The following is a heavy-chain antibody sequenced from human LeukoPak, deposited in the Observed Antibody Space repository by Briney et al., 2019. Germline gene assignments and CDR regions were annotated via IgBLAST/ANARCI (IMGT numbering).Heavy chain of an antibody. CDR1: GFSISSGTYY. V-gene: IGHV4-61*02. Sequence: SETLSLTCTVSGFSISSGTYYWTWIRQPAGKGLEWIGRIYTSGTPNYNPSLKRRVTISMDTSQNQFSLRLSSVTAADTAVYYCARELDYYDSSGYSTFDYWGQGTLVTVSS. CDR2: IYTSGTP. J-gene: IGHJ4*02. CDR3: ARELDYYDSSGYSTFDY. D-gene: IGHD3-22*01.